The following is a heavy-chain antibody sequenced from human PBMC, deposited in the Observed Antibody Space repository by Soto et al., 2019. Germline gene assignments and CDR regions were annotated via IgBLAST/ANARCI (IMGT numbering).Heavy chain of an antibody. V-gene: IGHV1-69*01. CDR2: FLPVFRTL. J-gene: IGHJ4*02. CDR3: ATGVIWIGYFTVDY. CDR1: GGTFGNSA. Sequence: QVQLVQSGAEVKKPGSSVKVSCKASGGTFGNSAINWVRQAPGQGLEWLGGFLPVFRTLTYAQKFQGRLTITADESTSTAYMALGSLTSEDTAVYYCATGVIWIGYFTVDYWGQGTLVTVSS. D-gene: IGHD3-3*01.